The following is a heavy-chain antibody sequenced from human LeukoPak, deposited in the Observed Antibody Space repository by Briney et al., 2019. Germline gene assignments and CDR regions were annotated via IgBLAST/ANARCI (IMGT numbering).Heavy chain of an antibody. Sequence: GASVKVSCKAAAYTFTSYGISWVRQPPGQGLEWMGWISAYNGNTNYAQKLQGRVTMTTDTSTSTAYMELRSLRSDDTAVYYCASYGLSVVPAGDFAFDIWGQGTMVTVSS. CDR2: ISAYNGNT. J-gene: IGHJ3*02. D-gene: IGHD2-2*01. V-gene: IGHV1-18*01. CDR1: AYTFTSYG. CDR3: ASYGLSVVPAGDFAFDI.